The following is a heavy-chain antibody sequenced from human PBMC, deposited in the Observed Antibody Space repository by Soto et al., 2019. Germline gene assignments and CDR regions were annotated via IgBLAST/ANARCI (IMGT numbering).Heavy chain of an antibody. CDR1: GGTFSSYA. D-gene: IGHD3-10*01. CDR2: IIPIFGTA. Sequence: QVQLVQSGAEVKKPGSSVKVSCKASGGTFSSYAISWVRQAPGQGLEWMGGIIPIFGTANYAQKFQGRVTITEDECKRTAYMELSSLRSEDTAVYYCERGEILFGDHQVHENYYDFGMDVWGQGTTVNFSS. CDR3: ERGEILFGDHQVHENYYDFGMDV. V-gene: IGHV1-69*01. J-gene: IGHJ6*02.